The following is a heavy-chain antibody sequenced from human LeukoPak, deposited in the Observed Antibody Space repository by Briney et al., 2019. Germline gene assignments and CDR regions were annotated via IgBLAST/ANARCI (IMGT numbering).Heavy chain of an antibody. J-gene: IGHJ4*02. CDR2: ISYDGSNK. CDR3: ARVPLPKERYCSSTSCYEVDY. Sequence: GRSLRLSCAASGFTFSSYAMHWVRQAPGKGLEWVAVISYDGSNKYYADSVKGRFTISRDNAKNSLYLQMNSLRAEDTAVYYCARVPLPKERYCSSTSCYEVDYWGQGTLVTVSS. V-gene: IGHV3-30-3*01. CDR1: GFTFSSYA. D-gene: IGHD2-2*01.